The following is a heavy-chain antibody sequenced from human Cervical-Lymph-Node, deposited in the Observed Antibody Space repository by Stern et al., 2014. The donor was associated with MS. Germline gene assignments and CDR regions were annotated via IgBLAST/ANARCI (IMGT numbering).Heavy chain of an antibody. Sequence: QVQLVESGPGLVKPSETLSLTCTVSGGSISGYDFSWVRQPPGQGLEWIGHIYYSGSTNYIPSLKSRVSISIDTPKNQFSLKLSSVTAADTAVYYCARSRDAYSPLAYWGQGALVTVSS. CDR3: ARSRDAYSPLAY. V-gene: IGHV4-59*01. CDR2: IYYSGST. J-gene: IGHJ4*02. D-gene: IGHD5-24*01. CDR1: GGSISGYD.